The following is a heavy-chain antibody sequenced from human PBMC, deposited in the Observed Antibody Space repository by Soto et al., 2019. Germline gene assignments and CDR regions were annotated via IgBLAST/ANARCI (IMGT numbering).Heavy chain of an antibody. CDR2: ISSSGSTI. V-gene: IGHV3-11*01. CDR1: GFTFSDYY. D-gene: IGHD4-4*01. J-gene: IGHJ6*03. CDR3: ARYYSNYVRYYYYMDV. Sequence: QVQLVESGGGLVKPGGSLRLSCAASGFTFSDYYMSWIRQAPGKGLEWVSYISSSGSTIYYADSVKGRFTISRDNAKNSLYLPMNSLRAEDTAVYYCARYYSNYVRYYYYMDVWGKGTTVTVSS.